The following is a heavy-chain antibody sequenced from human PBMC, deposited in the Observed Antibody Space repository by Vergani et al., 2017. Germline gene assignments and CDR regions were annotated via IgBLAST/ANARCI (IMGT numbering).Heavy chain of an antibody. J-gene: IGHJ6*02. V-gene: IGHV1-18*01. CDR1: GYTFTSYG. CDR2: ISAYNGNK. Sequence: QVQLVQSGAEVKKPGASEKVSCKASGYTFTSYGISWVRQAPGQGLEWMGWISAYNGNKNYAQKQQGRVTMTTDTSTRTAYMELRRLRYDETAVYYCERPAAGVSSAMDYYGMDVWGQGTTVTVSS. CDR3: ERPAAGVSSAMDYYGMDV. D-gene: IGHD3-10*01.